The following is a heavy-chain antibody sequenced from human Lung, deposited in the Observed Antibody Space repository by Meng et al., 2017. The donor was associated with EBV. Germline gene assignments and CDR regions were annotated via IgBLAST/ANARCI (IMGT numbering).Heavy chain of an antibody. D-gene: IGHD6-19*01. CDR2: IYYSGST. Sequence: VRRQGSGPVLVKPSPTLSLTSTVAGGSVSSGGYYWTWIRQHPGKGLEWFGHIYYSGSTFYNPSLKRRVIISIDTSKNQFSLNLRSVTAADTAVYYCARVSSGWDYFDYWGQGTLVTVSS. V-gene: IGHV4-31*03. CDR3: ARVSSGWDYFDY. CDR1: GGSVSSGGYY. J-gene: IGHJ4*02.